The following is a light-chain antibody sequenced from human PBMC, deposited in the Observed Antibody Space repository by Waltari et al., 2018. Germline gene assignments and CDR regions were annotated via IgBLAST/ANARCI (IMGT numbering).Light chain of an antibody. CDR1: QSISSY. CDR2: AAS. V-gene: IGKV1-39*01. CDR3: QQSYSTPLT. Sequence: DIQMTQSPSSLSASVGDRVTITCRASQSISSYLNWYQQKPGKAPKLLIYAASSLQSGVPSRFSGSGSGTDFTLTISSRQPEDFATYYCQQSYSTPLTFGGGTKVESK. J-gene: IGKJ4*01.